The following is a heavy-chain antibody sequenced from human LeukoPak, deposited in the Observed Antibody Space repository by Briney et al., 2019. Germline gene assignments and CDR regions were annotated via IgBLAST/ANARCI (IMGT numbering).Heavy chain of an antibody. CDR2: MNPNSGNT. CDR1: GYTFTSYG. Sequence: ASVKVSCKASGYTFTSYGIRWVRQAPGQGLEWMGWMNPNSGNTGYAQKFQGRATITRNTPISTAYMELRSLRPEDTAVYYSARGRRTPPPPGIAAAGTVLVYYFDYWGQGTLVTVSS. J-gene: IGHJ4*02. D-gene: IGHD6-13*01. V-gene: IGHV1-8*03. CDR3: ARGRRTPPPPGIAAAGTVLVYYFDY.